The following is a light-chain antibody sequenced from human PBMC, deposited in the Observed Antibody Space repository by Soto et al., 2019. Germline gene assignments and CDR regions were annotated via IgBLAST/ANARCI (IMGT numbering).Light chain of an antibody. CDR2: DVT. J-gene: IGLJ2*01. CDR1: SSDVGGYDY. CDR3: CSYANNYTFI. V-gene: IGLV2-11*01. Sequence: QSVLTQPRSVSGSPGQSVAVSCTGTSSDVGGYDYVSWYQHHPGKAPKLLVYDVTKRPSGVPDRYSGSQSGNTASLTISGLQSEDEADYYCCSYANNYTFIFGGGTKLTVL.